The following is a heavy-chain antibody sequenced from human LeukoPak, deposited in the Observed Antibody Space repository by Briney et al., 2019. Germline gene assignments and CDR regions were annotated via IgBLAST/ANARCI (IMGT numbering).Heavy chain of an antibody. J-gene: IGHJ4*02. V-gene: IGHV1-18*01. CDR2: ISAYNGNT. D-gene: IGHD3-3*01. CDR1: GYTFTSYG. CDR3: ARVGHMYYDFWSGYRQYYFDY. Sequence: ASVKVSCKASGYTFTSYGISWVRQAPGQGLEWMGWISAYNGNTNYAQKLQGRVTMTTDTSTSTAYMELRSLRCDDSAVYYCARVGHMYYDFWSGYRQYYFDYWGQGTLVTVSS.